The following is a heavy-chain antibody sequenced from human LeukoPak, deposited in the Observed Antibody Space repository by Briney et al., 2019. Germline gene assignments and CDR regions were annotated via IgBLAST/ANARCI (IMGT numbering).Heavy chain of an antibody. CDR3: AKGISSTIDY. J-gene: IGHJ4*02. V-gene: IGHV3-33*06. CDR2: IWYDGSNK. D-gene: IGHD3-3*02. CDR1: GSTFSSYG. Sequence: PGGSLRLSCAASGSTFSSYGMHWVRQAPGKGLEWVAVIWYDGSNKYYADSVKGRFTISRDNSKNTLYLQMNSLRAEDTAVYYCAKGISSTIDYWGQGTLVTVSS.